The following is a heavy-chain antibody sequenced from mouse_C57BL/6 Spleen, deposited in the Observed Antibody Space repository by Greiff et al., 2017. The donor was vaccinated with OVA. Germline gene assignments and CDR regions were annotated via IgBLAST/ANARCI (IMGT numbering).Heavy chain of an antibody. CDR3: ARRGLSPWGD. D-gene: IGHD6-2*01. J-gene: IGHJ2*01. Sequence: QVQLQQPGAELVKPGASVKLSCKASGYTFTSYWMQWVKQRPGQGLEWIGEIDPSDSYTNYNQKFKGKATLTVDTSSSTAYMQLSSLTSEDAAVYYCARRGLSPWGDWGQGTTLTVSS. CDR2: IDPSDSYT. CDR1: GYTFTSYW. V-gene: IGHV1-50*01.